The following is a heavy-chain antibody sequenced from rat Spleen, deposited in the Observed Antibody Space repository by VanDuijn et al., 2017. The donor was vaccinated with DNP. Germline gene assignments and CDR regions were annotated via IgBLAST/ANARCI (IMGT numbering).Heavy chain of an antibody. J-gene: IGHJ4*01. CDR3: TKDLQWYAMDA. CDR1: GFTFSNYD. Sequence: EVQLVESGGGLVQPGRSLKLSCAASGFTFSNYDMAWVRQAPTKGLEWVASISYDGGNTYCQDSVKGRFTISRDNAENTVYLQMNSLRSEDTATYYCTKDLQWYAMDAWGQGTSVTVSS. V-gene: IGHV5-20*01. CDR2: ISYDGGNT. D-gene: IGHD1-1*01.